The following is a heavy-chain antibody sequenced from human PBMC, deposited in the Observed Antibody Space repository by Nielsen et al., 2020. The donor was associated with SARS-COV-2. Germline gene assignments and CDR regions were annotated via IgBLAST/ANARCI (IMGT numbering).Heavy chain of an antibody. CDR2: IYESGRV. J-gene: IGHJ4*02. D-gene: IGHD3-10*01. CDR3: AGCLLLLWFGDPSKYYFDF. CDR1: GGTINDYY. Sequence: SETLSLTCSVSGGTINDYYWSWIPQPTGKVLEWIGYIYESGRVNYNPSLKSRVNISVDTSKNQFSLRLSSVTAADTAVYYCAGCLLLLWFGDPSKYYFDFWGPGTLVTVSS. V-gene: IGHV4-59*01.